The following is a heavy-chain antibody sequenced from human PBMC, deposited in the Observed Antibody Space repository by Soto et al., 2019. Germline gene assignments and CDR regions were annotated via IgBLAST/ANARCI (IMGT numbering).Heavy chain of an antibody. CDR1: GYTFTSYG. J-gene: IGHJ6*02. D-gene: IGHD6-19*01. Sequence: SGKVSCKASGYTFTSYGISWVRQAPGQGLEWMGWISAYNGNTNYAQKLQGRVTMTTDTSTSTAYMELRSLRSDDTAVYYCARSRSGYSSCWRYYYYGMDVWGQGTTVTVSS. CDR2: ISAYNGNT. CDR3: ARSRSGYSSCWRYYYYGMDV. V-gene: IGHV1-18*01.